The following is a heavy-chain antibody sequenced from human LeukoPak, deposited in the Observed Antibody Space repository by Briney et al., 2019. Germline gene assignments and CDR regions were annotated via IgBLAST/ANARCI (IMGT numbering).Heavy chain of an antibody. CDR2: IDPNSGGT. D-gene: IGHD3-10*01. J-gene: IGHJ3*01. V-gene: IGHV1-2*06. CDR3: AREGGYGSGSCYRLDTFDV. Sequence: GASVKVSCKASGYTFAGYHMHWVRQAPGQGLEWMGRIDPNSGGTNFAQKFQGRVTVTRDTSISTAYMELSGLRSDDTAVYFCAREGGYGSGSCYRLDTFDVWGQGTMVIVSS. CDR1: GYTFAGYH.